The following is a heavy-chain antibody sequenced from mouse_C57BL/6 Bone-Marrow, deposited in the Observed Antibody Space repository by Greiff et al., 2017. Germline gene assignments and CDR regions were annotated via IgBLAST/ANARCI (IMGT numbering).Heavy chain of an antibody. Sequence: VQLQQSGAELVRPGASVKLSCTASGFTITDDYMHWVKQRPEQGLEWIGWIDPENGDTEYASKFPGKATMTADTSSNTAYLQLSSLTSEDTAVYYCTTVVATSHWYFDVWGTGTTVTVSS. J-gene: IGHJ1*03. CDR1: GFTITDDY. CDR2: IDPENGDT. D-gene: IGHD1-1*01. V-gene: IGHV14-4*01. CDR3: TTVVATSHWYFDV.